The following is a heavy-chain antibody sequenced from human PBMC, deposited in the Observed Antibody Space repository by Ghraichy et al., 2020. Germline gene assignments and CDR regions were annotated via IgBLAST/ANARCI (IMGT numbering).Heavy chain of an antibody. D-gene: IGHD3-9*01. CDR2: INQGGNEK. V-gene: IGHV3-7*01. CDR3: VRDISRDFDY. J-gene: IGHJ4*02. CDR1: GFTFSDHW. Sequence: GESLNISCVASGFTFSDHWMSWVRLAPGKGPEWVGQINQGGNEKYYVDSMKGRFTISRDNAENSLYLQMSSLRAEDTAIYYCVRDISRDFDYWGQGTLVTVSS.